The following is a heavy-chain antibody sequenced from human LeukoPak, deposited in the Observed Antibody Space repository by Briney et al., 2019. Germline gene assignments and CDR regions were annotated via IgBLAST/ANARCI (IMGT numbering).Heavy chain of an antibody. CDR2: ISLAGQT. D-gene: IGHD1-26*01. CDR3: SRESGPFCPFGY. Sequence: PSETLSLTCGVSGGSISGTNWWGWVRQPPGQGLEWMGEISLAGQTNYNPSLNGRVTMSLDKSSNQLSLHLTSVTAADTATYYCSRESGPFCPFGYWGQGTLVIVSS. CDR1: GGSISGTNW. V-gene: IGHV4/OR15-8*02. J-gene: IGHJ4*02.